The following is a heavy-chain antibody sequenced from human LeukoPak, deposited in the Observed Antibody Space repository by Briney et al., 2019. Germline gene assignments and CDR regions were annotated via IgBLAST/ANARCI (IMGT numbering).Heavy chain of an antibody. J-gene: IGHJ4*02. Sequence: SETLSLTCTVSGGSISSYYWSWIRQPPGRGLEWIGYIYYSGSTNYNPSLKSRVTISVDTSKNQFSLKLSSVTAADTAVYYCASRGQEQQLVQGQDYWGQGTLVTVSS. CDR3: ASRGQEQQLVQGQDY. CDR2: IYYSGST. V-gene: IGHV4-59*12. CDR1: GGSISSYY. D-gene: IGHD6-13*01.